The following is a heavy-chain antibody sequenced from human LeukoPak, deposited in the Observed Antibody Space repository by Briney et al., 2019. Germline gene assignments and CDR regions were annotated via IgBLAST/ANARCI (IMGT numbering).Heavy chain of an antibody. CDR3: ARQTGSGLFSLP. Sequence: SETLSLTCTVSGDSISSYYWSWIRQPAGKGLEWIGRIYTSGSTNYNPSLKSRVTISVDTSKNQFSLNLNSVTAADTAVYYCARQTGSGLFSLPGGQGTLVTVSS. CDR2: IYTSGST. V-gene: IGHV4-4*07. D-gene: IGHD3-10*01. CDR1: GDSISSYY. J-gene: IGHJ4*02.